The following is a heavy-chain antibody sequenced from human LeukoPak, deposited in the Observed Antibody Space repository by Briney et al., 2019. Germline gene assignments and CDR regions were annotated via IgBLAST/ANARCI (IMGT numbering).Heavy chain of an antibody. CDR1: GFSFVDDV. Sequence: PGGSLRVSCAASGFSFVDDVMSCVRPALGEWRGWVSGIIWNGGSTGYADSVKGRFTISRDNAKNSLYLQMNSLRAEDTALYYCAMLRGIAAAGRGGWGQGTLVTVSS. CDR3: AMLRGIAAAGRGG. V-gene: IGHV3-20*04. J-gene: IGHJ4*02. D-gene: IGHD6-13*01. CDR2: IIWNGGST.